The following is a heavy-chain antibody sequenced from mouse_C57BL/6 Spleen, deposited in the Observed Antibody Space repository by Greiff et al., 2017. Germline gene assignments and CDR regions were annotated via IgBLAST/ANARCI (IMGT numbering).Heavy chain of an antibody. Sequence: QVQLQQSGAELVKPGASVKISCKASGYAFSSYWMNWVKPRPGKGLEWIGQIYPGDGDTNYNGKFKGKATLTADKSSSTAYTQLCSLTSEVSAVYFCARGLLSFDYWGQGTSRTVSS. CDR2: IYPGDGDT. J-gene: IGHJ2*02. V-gene: IGHV1-80*01. CDR1: GYAFSSYW. CDR3: ARGLLSFDY. D-gene: IGHD2-12*01.